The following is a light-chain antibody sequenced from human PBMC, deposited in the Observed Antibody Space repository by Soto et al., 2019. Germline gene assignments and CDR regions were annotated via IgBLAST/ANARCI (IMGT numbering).Light chain of an antibody. V-gene: IGKV2-30*02. CDR1: QSLIHSDGNTY. Sequence: DVVMTQSPLSLPVTLGQPASISCRSSQSLIHSDGNTYLSWFQQRPGQSPRRLIYEVSDRDSGVPDRSSGSGSGTDFTLKISRVEAEDGGVYSCMQGTHWPWTFRQGTEAEIK. CDR2: EVS. CDR3: MQGTHWPWT. J-gene: IGKJ1*01.